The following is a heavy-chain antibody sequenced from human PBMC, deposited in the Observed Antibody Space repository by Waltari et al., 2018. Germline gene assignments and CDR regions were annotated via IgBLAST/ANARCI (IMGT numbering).Heavy chain of an antibody. CDR3: TTDGVFYGDHFFDY. CDR2: ISGSGGST. J-gene: IGHJ4*02. D-gene: IGHD4-17*01. V-gene: IGHV3-23*01. Sequence: EVQLLESGGGLVQPGGSLRLSCAASGFTFSSYAMSWVRQAPGKGLEWVSGISGSGGSTYYADSVKGRFTISRDNSKNTLYLQMNSLRAEDTAVYYCTTDGVFYGDHFFDYWGQGTLVTVSS. CDR1: GFTFSSYA.